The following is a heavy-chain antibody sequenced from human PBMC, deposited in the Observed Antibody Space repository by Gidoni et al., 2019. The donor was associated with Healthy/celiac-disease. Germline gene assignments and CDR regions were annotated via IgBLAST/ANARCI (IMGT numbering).Heavy chain of an antibody. CDR1: GFTFTSSA. J-gene: IGHJ6*02. V-gene: IGHV1-58*01. D-gene: IGHD2-2*01. Sequence: QMQLVQSGPEVKKPGTSVKVSCKASGFTFTSSAVQWVRQARGQRLGWIGWIVVGSGNTNYAQKFQERVTITRDMSTSTAYMELSSLRSEDTAVYYCAADSSDAPGGVDVWGQGTTVTVSS. CDR2: IVVGSGNT. CDR3: AADSSDAPGGVDV.